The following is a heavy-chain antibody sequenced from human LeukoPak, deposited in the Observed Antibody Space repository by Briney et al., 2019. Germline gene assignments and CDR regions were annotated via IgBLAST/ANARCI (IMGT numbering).Heavy chain of an antibody. CDR3: ARRPGGKYYFDY. Sequence: GASLKISCKGSGSSFTTYWIGWVRQMPGKGPEWMGIIYPGDSDTTYSPSFQGQVTISADKSISTAYLQWSSLKASDTAMYYCARRPGGKYYFDYWGQGTLVTVSS. J-gene: IGHJ4*02. CDR1: GSSFTTYW. V-gene: IGHV5-51*01. CDR2: IYPGDSDT. D-gene: IGHD2-8*02.